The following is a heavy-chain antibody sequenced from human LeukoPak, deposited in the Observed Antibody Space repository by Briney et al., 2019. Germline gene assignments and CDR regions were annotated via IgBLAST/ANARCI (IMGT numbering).Heavy chain of an antibody. J-gene: IGHJ5*02. Sequence: ASVKVSCKTSGGTLNSHIFSWVRQAPGQGLEWMGKITPIIDTAKYSQKFQGRVTITADKSTTTVYMELSSLKSGDTAVYYCTRVNLRGGQYNWFDPWGQGTLVTVSS. V-gene: IGHV1-69*08. CDR1: GGTLNSHI. CDR3: TRVNLRGGQYNWFDP. CDR2: ITPIIDTA. D-gene: IGHD3-16*01.